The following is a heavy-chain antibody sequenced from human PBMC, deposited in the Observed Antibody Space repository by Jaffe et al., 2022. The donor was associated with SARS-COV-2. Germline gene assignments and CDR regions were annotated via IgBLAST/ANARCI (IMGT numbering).Heavy chain of an antibody. Sequence: EVQLVESGGGLVKPGRSLRLSCTASGFTFGDYAMSWFRQAPGKGLEWVGFIRSKAYGGTTEYAASVKGRFTISRDDSKSIAYLQMNSLKTEDTAVYYCTRDDRGIVKGAFDIWGQGTMVTVSS. CDR3: TRDDRGIVKGAFDI. CDR2: IRSKAYGGTT. CDR1: GFTFGDYA. D-gene: IGHD3-10*01. V-gene: IGHV3-49*05. J-gene: IGHJ3*02.